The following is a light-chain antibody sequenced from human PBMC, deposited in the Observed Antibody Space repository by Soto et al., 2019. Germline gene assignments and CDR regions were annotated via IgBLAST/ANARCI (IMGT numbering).Light chain of an antibody. CDR1: QRVSTSY. Sequence: EIVLTQSPDTLSLSPGERATLSCRASQRVSTSYLAWYQQKPGQAPRLLIYAASTRATGIPARFSGSGSGTEFTLTISSLQSEDFAVYYCQQYNNWSPITFGQGTRLEIK. J-gene: IGKJ5*01. CDR3: QQYNNWSPIT. CDR2: AAS. V-gene: IGKV3-15*01.